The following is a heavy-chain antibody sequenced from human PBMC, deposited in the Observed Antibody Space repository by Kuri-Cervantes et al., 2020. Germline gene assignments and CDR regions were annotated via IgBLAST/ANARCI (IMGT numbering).Heavy chain of an antibody. CDR2: INPNSGGT. CDR3: ASLWTELYYPFDY. CDR1: GYTFTGYY. J-gene: IGHJ4*02. V-gene: IGHV1-2*04. D-gene: IGHD3/OR15-3a*01. Sequence: ASVKVSCKASGYTFTGYYMHWVRQAPGQGLEWMGWINPNSGGTNYAQKFQGWVTMTRDTSISTAYMELSRLRSDDTAVYYCASLWTELYYPFDYWGQGTLVTVSS.